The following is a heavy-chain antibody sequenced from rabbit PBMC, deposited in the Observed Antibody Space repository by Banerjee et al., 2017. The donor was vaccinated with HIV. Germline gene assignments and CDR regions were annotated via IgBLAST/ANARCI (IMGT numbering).Heavy chain of an antibody. J-gene: IGHJ4*01. D-gene: IGHD6-1*01. CDR3: ARDLGASYGYGDLNL. Sequence: QEQLEESGGGLVKPEGSLTLTCKASGFDLSSYYYMCWVRQAPGKGLEWIACIVAGGSGTTYYATWAKGRFTISESSSTTVTLQMTSLTAADTATYFCARDLGASYGYGDLNLWGQGTLVTVS. CDR2: IVAGGSGTT. CDR1: GFDLSSYYY. V-gene: IGHV1S45*01.